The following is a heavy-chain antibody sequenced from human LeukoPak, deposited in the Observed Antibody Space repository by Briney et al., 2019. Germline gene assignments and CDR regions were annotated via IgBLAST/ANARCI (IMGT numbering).Heavy chain of an antibody. Sequence: GSLRLSCAASGFTFSSYSMNWVRQAPGKGLEWVSSISSSSSYIYYADSVKGRFTISRDNAKNSLYLQMNSLRAEDTAVYYCARDKLYDSSGYYYGCYYWGQGTLVTVSS. CDR3: ARDKLYDSSGYYYGCYY. J-gene: IGHJ4*02. D-gene: IGHD3-22*01. CDR2: ISSSSSYI. CDR1: GFTFSSYS. V-gene: IGHV3-21*01.